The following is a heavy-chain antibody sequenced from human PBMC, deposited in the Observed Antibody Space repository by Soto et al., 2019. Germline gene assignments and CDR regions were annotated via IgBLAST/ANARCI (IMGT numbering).Heavy chain of an antibody. CDR2: ILYDGNNK. J-gene: IGHJ4*02. D-gene: IGHD4-17*01. CDR1: GFTFSTYG. Sequence: QVQLVESGGGVVQPGRSLRLSCAASGFTFSTYGMHWVRQAPGKGLEWVAVILYDGNNKYYADSVKGRFTIARDNSKNTLFLQMDSLRAEDTAVYYCAKDHLPSTVTTPGYWGQGTLVTVSS. CDR3: AKDHLPSTVTTPGY. V-gene: IGHV3-30*18.